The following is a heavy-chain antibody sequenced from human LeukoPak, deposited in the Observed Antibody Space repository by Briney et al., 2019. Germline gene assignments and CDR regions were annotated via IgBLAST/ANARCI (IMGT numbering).Heavy chain of an antibody. CDR2: IYYSGST. J-gene: IGHJ4*02. V-gene: IGHV4-39*01. D-gene: IGHD1-26*01. Sequence: SETLSLTCNVSGGSISSSSYYWGWIRQPPGKGLEWIGSIYYSGSTYYNPSLKSRVTISVDTSKNQFSLKLSSVTAADTAVYYCARLDHSRQWLIPGSYYGGTLDYWGQGTLVTVSS. CDR3: ARLDHSRQWLIPGSYYGGTLDY. CDR1: GGSISSSSYY.